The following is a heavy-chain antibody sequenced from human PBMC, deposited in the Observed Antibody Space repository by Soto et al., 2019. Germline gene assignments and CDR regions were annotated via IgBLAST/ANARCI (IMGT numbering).Heavy chain of an antibody. Sequence: QVQLVQSGAEMKEPGSSVKVSCKTSGGTFSSSAISWLRQAPGQGLEWMGGIIPLFRTPDYAQKFQGRVTIAAEESTSTAYMELSSLRSEETAVYYCARDNDRLQLGGNYYYILDVWGQGTTITVSS. CDR1: GGTFSSSA. J-gene: IGHJ6*02. CDR3: ARDNDRLQLGGNYYYILDV. V-gene: IGHV1-69*12. D-gene: IGHD4-4*01. CDR2: IIPLFRTP.